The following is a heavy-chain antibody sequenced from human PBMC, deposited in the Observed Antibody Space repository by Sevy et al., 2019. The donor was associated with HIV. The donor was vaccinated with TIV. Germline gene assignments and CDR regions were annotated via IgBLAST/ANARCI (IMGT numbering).Heavy chain of an antibody. CDR3: ARDPGIAARGGWFDP. J-gene: IGHJ5*02. D-gene: IGHD6-6*01. CDR1: GYTFTSYG. Sequence: ASVKVSCKASGYTFTSYGISWVRQAPGQGLEWMGWISAYNGNTNYAQKLQGRVTMTTDTSTSTAYMELRSLRSDDTAVDYCARDPGIAARGGWFDPWGQGTLVTVSS. CDR2: ISAYNGNT. V-gene: IGHV1-18*04.